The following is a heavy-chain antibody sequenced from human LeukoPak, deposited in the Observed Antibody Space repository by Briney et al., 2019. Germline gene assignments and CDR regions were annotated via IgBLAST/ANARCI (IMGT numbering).Heavy chain of an antibody. CDR2: IRYDGSDK. Sequence: GGSLRLSCATSGFSFDKYGMHWLRQAPGKGLEWVAYIRYDGSDKHYGDSVKGRFTISRDDSKNTLYLQMSSLRAEDTAVYYCAKDWDYNFWSNYDHWGQGILVTVSS. D-gene: IGHD3-3*01. CDR3: AKDWDYNFWSNYDH. J-gene: IGHJ4*02. V-gene: IGHV3-30*02. CDR1: GFSFDKYG.